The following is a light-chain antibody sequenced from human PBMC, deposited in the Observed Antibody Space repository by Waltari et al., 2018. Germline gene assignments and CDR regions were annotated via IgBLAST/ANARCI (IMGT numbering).Light chain of an antibody. V-gene: IGKV1-5*03. J-gene: IGKJ1*01. CDR1: QTIISW. CDR3: QQYDSFWS. Sequence: DIQMTQSPSTLSASIGDRVTITCRASQTIISWLAWYQQKPGQAPRLLIYRATALETGVPSRFSGTGSGTEFTVTINGLQPDDSATYFCQQYDSFWSFGQGTKVEVK. CDR2: RAT.